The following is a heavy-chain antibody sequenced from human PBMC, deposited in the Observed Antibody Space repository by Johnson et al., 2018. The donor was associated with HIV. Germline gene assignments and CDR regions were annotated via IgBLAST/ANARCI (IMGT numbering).Heavy chain of an antibody. Sequence: VQVVESGGGVVQPGGSLRLSCAASGFTFSSYGMHWVRQAPGKGLEWVAFIRYDGSNKYYADSVKGRFTISRDNSKNTLYLQMNSLRAEYTALYYCARDRGTMIVVGSAFDIWGQGTRVTVSS. CDR3: ARDRGTMIVVGSAFDI. J-gene: IGHJ3*02. D-gene: IGHD3-22*01. CDR2: IRYDGSNK. CDR1: GFTFSSYG. V-gene: IGHV3-30*02.